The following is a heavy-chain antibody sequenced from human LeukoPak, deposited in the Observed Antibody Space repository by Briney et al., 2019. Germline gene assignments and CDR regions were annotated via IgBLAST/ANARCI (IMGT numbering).Heavy chain of an antibody. Sequence: ASVKVSCKASGYTFTSYDINWVRQATGQGLEWMGWINPNSGGTNYAQKFQGWVTMTRDTSISTAYMELSRLRSDDTAVYYCARGYSSGRYNWFDPWGQGTLVTVSS. D-gene: IGHD6-19*01. CDR2: INPNSGGT. CDR1: GYTFTSYD. V-gene: IGHV1-2*04. CDR3: ARGYSSGRYNWFDP. J-gene: IGHJ5*02.